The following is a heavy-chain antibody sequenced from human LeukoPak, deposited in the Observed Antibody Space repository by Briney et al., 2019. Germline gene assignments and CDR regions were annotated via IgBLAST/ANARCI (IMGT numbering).Heavy chain of an antibody. CDR1: GGTFNSYA. V-gene: IGHV1-69*04. Sequence: ASVKVSCKASGGTFNSYAINWVRQAPGQGLEWMGRIIPILGIANYAQKFQGRVTITADKSTSTAYMELSSLRSEDTAVYYCARDDGYSYGTGGLYWGQGTLVTVSS. J-gene: IGHJ4*02. CDR3: ARDDGYSYGTGGLY. D-gene: IGHD5-18*01. CDR2: IIPILGIA.